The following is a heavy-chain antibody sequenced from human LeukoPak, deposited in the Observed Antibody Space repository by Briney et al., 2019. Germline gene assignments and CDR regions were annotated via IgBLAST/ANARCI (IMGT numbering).Heavy chain of an antibody. CDR1: GYTFTSYY. CDR3: ARDSGFCSGGSCWYFDY. Sequence: ASVKVSCKASGYTFTSYYMHWVRQAPGQGLEWMGWINPKSGGTNYAQKFQGRVTMTRDTSITTAYMELSRLRSDDTAVYYCARDSGFCSGGSCWYFDYWGQGTLVTVSS. CDR2: INPKSGGT. D-gene: IGHD2-15*01. J-gene: IGHJ4*02. V-gene: IGHV1-2*02.